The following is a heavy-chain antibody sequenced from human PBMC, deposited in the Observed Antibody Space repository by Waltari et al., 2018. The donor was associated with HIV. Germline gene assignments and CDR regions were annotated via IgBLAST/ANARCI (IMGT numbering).Heavy chain of an antibody. J-gene: IGHJ4*02. V-gene: IGHV3-30*02. Sequence: QVRLVESGGGVVPPGGSLRLSCAASGFTFSGYGIHWVGQVPGKGREWVAFIRHDNSNRYYRDSVKGRFTISRDNSKNTVDLQMNNLKAEDTAVYYCGKDSNYFYDSTGYYCDFWGQGTLVTVSS. D-gene: IGHD3-3*01. CDR1: GFTFSGYG. CDR3: GKDSNYFYDSTGYYCDF. CDR2: IRHDNSNR.